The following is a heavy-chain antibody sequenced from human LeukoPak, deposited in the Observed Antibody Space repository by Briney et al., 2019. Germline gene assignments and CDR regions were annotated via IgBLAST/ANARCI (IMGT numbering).Heavy chain of an antibody. CDR1: GFTFSRYW. CDR2: IKEDGSAK. J-gene: IGHJ3*02. CDR3: AKCLDAFDI. V-gene: IGHV3-7*02. Sequence: PGGSLRLSCTASGFTFSRYWMTWVRQAPGKGLEWVANIKEDGSAKYYVDSMKGRFTISRDNAKNSLYLQINSLRAEDTAVYYCAKCLDAFDIWGQGTMVTVSS.